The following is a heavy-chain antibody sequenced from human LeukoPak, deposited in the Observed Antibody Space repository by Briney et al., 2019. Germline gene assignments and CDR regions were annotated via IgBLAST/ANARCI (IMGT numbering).Heavy chain of an antibody. Sequence: GASVKVSCKASGYTFTSYYMHWVRQAPGQGLEWMGWINPNSGGTNYAQKFQGRVTMTRDTSISTAYMELSRLRSDDTAVYYCARAHRDYGTANDAFDVWGQGTMVTVSS. J-gene: IGHJ3*01. D-gene: IGHD4-17*01. V-gene: IGHV1-2*02. CDR2: INPNSGGT. CDR3: ARAHRDYGTANDAFDV. CDR1: GYTFTSYY.